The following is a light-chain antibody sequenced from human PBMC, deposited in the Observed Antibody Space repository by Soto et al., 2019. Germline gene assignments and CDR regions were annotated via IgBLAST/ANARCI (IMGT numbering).Light chain of an antibody. CDR3: LIYYGGAWV. J-gene: IGLJ3*02. CDR1: TGAVTSGYY. Sequence: QAVVTQEPSLTVSPGGTVTLTCAANTGAVTSGYYANWFQRKPGQAPRSLIYSTSNKQSWTPARFSGSLLGGKAALTLSSVQPEDEAEYYCLIYYGGAWVFGGGTKLTVL. CDR2: STS. V-gene: IGLV7-43*01.